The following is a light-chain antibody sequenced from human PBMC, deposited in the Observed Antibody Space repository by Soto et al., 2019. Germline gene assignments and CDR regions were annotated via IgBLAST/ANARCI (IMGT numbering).Light chain of an antibody. CDR1: QGISCY. CDR2: AAS. J-gene: IGKJ4*01. CDR3: QQYYSYPLT. V-gene: IGKV1-8*01. Sequence: AIRMTQSPSSLSASTGDRVTITCRASQGISCYLAWYQQKPGKAPKLLIYAASTLQSGVPSRFSGSGSGTDFTLSISCLQSEDFATYYCQQYYSYPLTFGGGTKVEMK.